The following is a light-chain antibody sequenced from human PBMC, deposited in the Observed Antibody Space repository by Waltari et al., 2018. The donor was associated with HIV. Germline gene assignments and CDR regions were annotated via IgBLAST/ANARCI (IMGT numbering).Light chain of an antibody. CDR2: WAS. Sequence: DIVMTQSPDSLAVSLGERATINCKSSQSVLYSSNNKNYLAWYQQKPGQPPNLLIYWASTRESGVPDRFSGSGSGTDFTLTISSLQAEDVAVYYCQQYYSILRTFGQGTKVEIK. CDR3: QQYYSILRT. V-gene: IGKV4-1*01. J-gene: IGKJ1*01. CDR1: QSVLYSSNNKNY.